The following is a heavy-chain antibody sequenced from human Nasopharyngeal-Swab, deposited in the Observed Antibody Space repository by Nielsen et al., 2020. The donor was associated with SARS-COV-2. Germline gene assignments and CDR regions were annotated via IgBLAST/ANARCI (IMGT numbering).Heavy chain of an antibody. V-gene: IGHV3-21*01. J-gene: IGHJ4*02. Sequence: VCQAPGKGLEWVSSISSSSSYIYYADSVRGRFTISRDNAKNSLYLQMNSLRAEDTAVYYCSRANYYDDYWGQGTLVTVSS. CDR2: ISSSSSYI. D-gene: IGHD3-22*01. CDR3: SRANYYDDY.